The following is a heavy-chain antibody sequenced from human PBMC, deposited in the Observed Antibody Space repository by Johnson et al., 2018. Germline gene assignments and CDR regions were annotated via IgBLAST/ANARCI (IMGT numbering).Heavy chain of an antibody. J-gene: IGHJ3*02. D-gene: IGHD2-21*02. CDR3: SRTTIVVVTAIRGRDNAFDI. CDR2: ISYDGSNK. CDR1: GFTFSSYA. V-gene: IGHV3-30-3*01. Sequence: QVQLVESGGGVVQPGRSLRLSCAASGFTFSSYALHWVRQAPGKGLEWVAVISYDGSNKYYADSVKGRFTISRDNSKNTLYLQMNSLRAEDTAVYYCSRTTIVVVTAIRGRDNAFDIWVQGTMVTVSS.